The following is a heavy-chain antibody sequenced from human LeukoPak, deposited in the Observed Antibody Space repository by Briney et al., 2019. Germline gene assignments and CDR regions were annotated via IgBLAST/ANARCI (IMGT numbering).Heavy chain of an antibody. Sequence: ASVKVSCKASGYTFTSYYMHWVRQAPGQGLEWMGIINPSGGSTSYAQKFQGRVTMTRDMSTSTVYMELSSLRSEDTAVYCCARDWLRLHYFDYWGQGTLVTVSS. CDR1: GYTFTSYY. J-gene: IGHJ4*02. CDR3: ARDWLRLHYFDY. V-gene: IGHV1-46*01. D-gene: IGHD5-18*01. CDR2: INPSGGST.